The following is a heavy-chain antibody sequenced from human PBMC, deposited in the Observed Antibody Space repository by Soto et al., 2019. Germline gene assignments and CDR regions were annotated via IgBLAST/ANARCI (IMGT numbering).Heavy chain of an antibody. CDR2: IRGSGCDI. CDR1: GFTFSNYY. D-gene: IGHD3-10*01. V-gene: IGHV3-11*01. J-gene: IGHJ2*01. Sequence: QVQLVESGGDLVKPGGSLRLSCAASGFTFSNYYMSWIRQAPGKGLELVAYIRGSGCDIYYADSVRGRFTISRDNSKNSLFLQMESLRAEDTAVYYCARLPRGPWNFDLWGRGTLVTVSS. CDR3: ARLPRGPWNFDL.